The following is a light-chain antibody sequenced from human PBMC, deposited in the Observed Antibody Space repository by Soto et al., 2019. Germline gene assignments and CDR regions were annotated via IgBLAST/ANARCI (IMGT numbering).Light chain of an antibody. CDR1: QGISSY. CDR2: AAS. Sequence: DIQLTQSPSFLSASVGDRVTITCRASQGISSYLAWYQQKPGKAPKLLIYAASTLQSGVPSRFSGSGSGTEFTLTISSLQPQDVATDSCQQLNSYPPRLTFGGGTKVEIK. CDR3: QQLNSYPPRLT. J-gene: IGKJ4*01. V-gene: IGKV1-9*01.